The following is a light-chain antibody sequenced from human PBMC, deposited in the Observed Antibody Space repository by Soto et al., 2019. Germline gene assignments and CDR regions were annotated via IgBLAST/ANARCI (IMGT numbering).Light chain of an antibody. V-gene: IGKV3-20*01. CDR2: GAS. J-gene: IGKJ2*01. Sequence: EIMLKQSPGTLSLSPGERATLSCRASQSLISSSLAWYQQKPGQAPRLLIYGASSRATGIPDRFSGSGSGTDFTLIISRLEPVDFAVYYCHQYDNSPYTLGQGTKLEIK. CDR3: HQYDNSPYT. CDR1: QSLISSS.